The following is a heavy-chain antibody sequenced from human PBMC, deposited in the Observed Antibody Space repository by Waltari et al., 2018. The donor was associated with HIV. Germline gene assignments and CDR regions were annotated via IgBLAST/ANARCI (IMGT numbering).Heavy chain of an antibody. CDR1: GFTFRNHL. D-gene: IGHD1-1*01. CDR3: ARAGGAWNRFDY. J-gene: IGHJ4*02. V-gene: IGHV3-7*01. CDR2: INPDGSET. Sequence: EVQLVETGGGLVQPGGSLRLSCAASGFTFRNHLLTWVRQDPGKGLEWLANINPDGSETYHVDSAKGRFTISRDNAKNSLYLQMNSLRVEDTAVYYCARAGGAWNRFDYWGQGTLVTVSS.